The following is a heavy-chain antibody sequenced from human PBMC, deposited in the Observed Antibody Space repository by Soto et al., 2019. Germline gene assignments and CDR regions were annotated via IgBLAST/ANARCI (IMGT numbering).Heavy chain of an antibody. J-gene: IGHJ4*02. CDR2: IRSKANSYAT. Sequence: GGSLRLSCAASGFTFSGSAMHWVRQASGKGLEWVGRIRSKANSYATAYAASVKGRFTISRDDSKNTAYLQMNSLKTEDTAVYYCTRRPPVGATVSSDYWGQGTLVTVSS. CDR3: TRRPPVGATVSSDY. CDR1: GFTFSGSA. D-gene: IGHD1-26*01. V-gene: IGHV3-73*01.